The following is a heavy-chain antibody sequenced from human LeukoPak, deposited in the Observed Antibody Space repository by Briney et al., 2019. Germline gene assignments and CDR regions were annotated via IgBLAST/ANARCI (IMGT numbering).Heavy chain of an antibody. CDR3: ARSIYGSGALFDYYFDY. D-gene: IGHD3-10*01. Sequence: VASVKVSCKASGGTFSSYAISWVRQAPGQGLEWMGRIIPILGIANYAQKFQGRVTITADKSTSTAYMELSSLRSEDTAVYYCARSIYGSGALFDYYFDYWGQGTLVTVSS. V-gene: IGHV1-69*04. CDR2: IIPILGIA. J-gene: IGHJ4*02. CDR1: GGTFSSYA.